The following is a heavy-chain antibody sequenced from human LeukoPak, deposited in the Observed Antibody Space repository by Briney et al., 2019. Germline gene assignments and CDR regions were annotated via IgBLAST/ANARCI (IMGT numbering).Heavy chain of an antibody. CDR1: GGSFSINY. J-gene: IGHJ4*02. D-gene: IGHD2-2*01. Sequence: MSSETLSLTCAVSGGSFSINYWSWIRQAPGKGLEWIGEIYHTGSTNYSPSLKSRVTISVDTSKNHFSLKLSSVTAADTAVYYCARHVLTYASWGKVDYWGQGTLVTVSS. V-gene: IGHV4-34*01. CDR2: IYHTGST. CDR3: ARHVLTYASWGKVDY.